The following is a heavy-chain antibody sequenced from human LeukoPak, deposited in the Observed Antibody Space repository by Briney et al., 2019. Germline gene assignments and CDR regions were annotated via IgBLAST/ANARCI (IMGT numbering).Heavy chain of an antibody. Sequence: ASEKVSCKVSGYTLTELSMHWVRQAPGKGLEWMGGFDPEDGETIYAQKFQGRVTMTEDTSTDTAYMELSSLRSEDTAVYYCATGGSGWYRGGWFDPWGQGTLVTVSS. CDR2: FDPEDGET. CDR3: ATGGSGWYRGGWFDP. CDR1: GYTLTELS. D-gene: IGHD6-19*01. J-gene: IGHJ5*02. V-gene: IGHV1-24*01.